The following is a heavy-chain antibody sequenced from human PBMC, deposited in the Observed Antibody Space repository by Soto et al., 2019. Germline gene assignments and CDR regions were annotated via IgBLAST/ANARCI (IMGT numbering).Heavy chain of an antibody. Sequence: GGSLRLSCAASGFTFSNYWMHWVRQAPGKGPVWVSRINSDGSSTSYADSVKGRFTISRDNAKDTLSLQMNSLRAEDTAVYYCARDRGDYFDCRGQGTLVTVSS. CDR1: GFTFSNYW. J-gene: IGHJ4*02. V-gene: IGHV3-74*01. D-gene: IGHD4-17*01. CDR2: INSDGSST. CDR3: ARDRGDYFDC.